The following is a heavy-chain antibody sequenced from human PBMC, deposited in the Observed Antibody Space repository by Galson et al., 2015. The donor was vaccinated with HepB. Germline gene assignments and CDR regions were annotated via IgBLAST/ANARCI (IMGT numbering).Heavy chain of an antibody. CDR2: IFSYNGNT. V-gene: IGHV1-18*01. Sequence: SVKVSCKASGYSFTNFGISWVRQAPGQGLEWMGWIFSYNGNTNYGQKFQGRVAMTADTSTNTACMELRSLRSDDTAVYYCARARYSTSPPEVRGQGSLVTISSGSASAPTPYSNYVAFDIWGQGTMVTVSS. CDR1: GYSFTNFG. D-gene: IGHD4-11*01. J-gene: IGHJ3*02. CDR3: ARARYSTSPPEVRGQGSLVTISSGSASAPTPYSNYVAFDI.